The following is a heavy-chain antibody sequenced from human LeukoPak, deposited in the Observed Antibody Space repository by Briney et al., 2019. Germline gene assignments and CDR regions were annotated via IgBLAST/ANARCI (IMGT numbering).Heavy chain of an antibody. V-gene: IGHV3-74*01. J-gene: IGHJ4*02. CDR2: INSDGSST. Sequence: GGSLRLSCAASGFTFSSYWMHWVRHAPGKGLVWVSRINSDGSSTSYADSVKGRFTISRDNAKNTLYLQMNSLRAEDTAVYYCAKGLFGGTGCYFDYWGQGTLVTVSS. CDR1: GFTFSSYW. CDR3: AKGLFGGTGCYFDY. D-gene: IGHD7-27*01.